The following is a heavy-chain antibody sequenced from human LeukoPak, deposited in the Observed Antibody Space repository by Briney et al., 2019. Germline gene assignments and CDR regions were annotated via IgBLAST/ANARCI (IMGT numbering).Heavy chain of an antibody. J-gene: IGHJ4*02. CDR2: INPSGGST. Sequence: GASVKVSCKASGGTFSSYAISWVRQAPGQGLEWMGIINPSGGSTSYAQKFQGRVTMTRDTSTSTVYMELSSLRSEDTAVYYCARDRVDDSSGFPFDYWGQGTLVTVSS. D-gene: IGHD3-22*01. CDR1: GGTFSSYA. CDR3: ARDRVDDSSGFPFDY. V-gene: IGHV1-46*03.